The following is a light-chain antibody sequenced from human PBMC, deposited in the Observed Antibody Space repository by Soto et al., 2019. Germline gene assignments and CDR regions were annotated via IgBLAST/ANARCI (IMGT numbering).Light chain of an antibody. CDR3: QQGSSFPWT. CDR2: KAS. J-gene: IGKJ1*01. CDR1: QSISSW. V-gene: IGKV1-5*03. Sequence: IQMTQSPAILSASVGDRVTITCRASQSISSWLAWYQQKPGKAPNLLIHKASHLESGVPSRFSGSGSGTDFTFTISSLQPEDFATYYCQQGSSFPWTFGQGTKVDIK.